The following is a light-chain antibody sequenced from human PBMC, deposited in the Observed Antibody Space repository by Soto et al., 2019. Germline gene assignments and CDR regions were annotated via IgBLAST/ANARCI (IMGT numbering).Light chain of an antibody. CDR1: QSVIDSF. V-gene: IGKV3D-15*01. CDR3: QQYNNWPAIT. CDR2: GAS. Sequence: EIVLTQSPATLSVSPGERATLSCRASQSVIDSFLAWYQQRPGQAPRLLIYGASTRATGIPATFSGSGSGTQFTLTISSLQSEDFAVYYCQQYNNWPAITFGQGTRLEI. J-gene: IGKJ5*01.